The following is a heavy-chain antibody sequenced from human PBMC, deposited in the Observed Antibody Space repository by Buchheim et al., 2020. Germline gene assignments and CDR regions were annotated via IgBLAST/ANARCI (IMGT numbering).Heavy chain of an antibody. CDR3: ARGSPMVF. V-gene: IGHV4-61*02. CDR1: GGSISRGSYY. D-gene: IGHD3-10*01. J-gene: IGHJ4*02. CDR2: IYPSGST. Sequence: QVQLQESGPGLVKPSQPLSLTCTVSGGSISRGSYYWTWIRQPAGKGLEWIGRIYPSGSTNYNPSLKSRVTISVDTSKHQIARKLSSVTAADTAMYYCARGSPMVFWGQGTL.